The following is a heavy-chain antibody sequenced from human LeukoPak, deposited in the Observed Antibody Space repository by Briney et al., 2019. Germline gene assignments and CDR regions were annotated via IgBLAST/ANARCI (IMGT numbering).Heavy chain of an antibody. Sequence: GGSLRLSCAASGFTVSSNYMSWVRLAPGKGLEWVSVIYSGGSTYYADSVKGRFTISRDNSKNTLYLQMNSLRAEDTAVYYCARAPGDYDSSGYYYSRYYYYGMDAWGQGTTVTVSS. V-gene: IGHV3-53*01. CDR1: GFTVSSNY. J-gene: IGHJ6*02. CDR3: ARAPGDYDSSGYYYSRYYYYGMDA. CDR2: IYSGGST. D-gene: IGHD3-22*01.